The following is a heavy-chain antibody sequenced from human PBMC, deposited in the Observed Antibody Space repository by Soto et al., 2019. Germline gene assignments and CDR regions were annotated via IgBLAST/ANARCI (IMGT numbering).Heavy chain of an antibody. CDR1: GGTFSSYA. J-gene: IGHJ6*02. V-gene: IGHV1-69*13. CDR3: ASGGHDYYGMDV. Sequence: SVKVSCKASGGTFSSYAISWVRQAPGQGLEWMGGIIPIFGTANYAQKFQGRVTITADESTSTAYMELSSLRSEDTAVYYCASGGHDYYGMDVWGQGTTVTVSS. CDR2: IIPIFGTA.